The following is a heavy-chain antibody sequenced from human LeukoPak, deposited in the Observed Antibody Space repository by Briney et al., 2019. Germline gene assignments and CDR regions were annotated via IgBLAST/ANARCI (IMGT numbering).Heavy chain of an antibody. D-gene: IGHD6-13*01. Sequence: GGSLRLSCAASGFTFSTYAMSWVHQAPGKGLEWVSAISVSAGSTYYADSVKGRFTISRDNSKNTLYLQMNSLRAEDTAVYYCATGSVRYSASWYSQEGDYWGQGTLVTVSS. CDR1: GFTFSTYA. J-gene: IGHJ4*02. CDR3: ATGSVRYSASWYSQEGDY. CDR2: ISVSAGST. V-gene: IGHV3-23*01.